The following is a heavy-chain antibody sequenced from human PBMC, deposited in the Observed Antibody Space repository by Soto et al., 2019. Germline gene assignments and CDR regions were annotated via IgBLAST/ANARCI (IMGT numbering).Heavy chain of an antibody. J-gene: IGHJ4*02. Sequence: SETLSLTCSFSGVSLNIGHYCWVWVRQCPGKGLAWIASVYYDESTYYNPSLKSRVTISIDKPRNQFSLTLKSVTAADTAVYYCGKVLIGATRHADVDSWGQGARVTVSS. V-gene: IGHV4-39*01. CDR3: GKVLIGATRHADVDS. CDR2: VYYDEST. CDR1: GVSLNIGHYC. D-gene: IGHD2-15*01.